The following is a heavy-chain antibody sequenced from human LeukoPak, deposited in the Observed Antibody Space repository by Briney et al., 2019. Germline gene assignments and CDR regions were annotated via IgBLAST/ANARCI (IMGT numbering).Heavy chain of an antibody. V-gene: IGHV3-7*03. CDR1: GLTFSIHW. CDR3: ARQHGEMGTNWGLDWYFDL. D-gene: IGHD5-24*01. J-gene: IGHJ2*01. Sequence: GGSLRLSCAASGLTFSIHWMNWVRQAPGKGLECVANINQDGSDKYYVDSVKGRFTISRDNTKNSLYLQMNSLRAEDTAVYYCARQHGEMGTNWGLDWYFDLWGRGTLVTVSS. CDR2: INQDGSDK.